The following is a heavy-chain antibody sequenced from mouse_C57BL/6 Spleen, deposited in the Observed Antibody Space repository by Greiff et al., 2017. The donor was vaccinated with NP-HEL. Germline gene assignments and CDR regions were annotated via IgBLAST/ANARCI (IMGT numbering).Heavy chain of an antibody. D-gene: IGHD2-13*01. CDR1: GYTFTSYW. J-gene: IGHJ2*01. CDR3: ARMGIDYNFYFDY. V-gene: IGHV1-69*01. Sequence: QVQLKQSGAELVMPGASVKLSCKASGYTFTSYWMHWVKQRPGQGLEWIGEIDPSDSYTNYNQKFKGKSTLTVDKSSSTAYMQLSSLTSEDSAVYYCARMGIDYNFYFDYWGQGTTLTVSS. CDR2: IDPSDSYT.